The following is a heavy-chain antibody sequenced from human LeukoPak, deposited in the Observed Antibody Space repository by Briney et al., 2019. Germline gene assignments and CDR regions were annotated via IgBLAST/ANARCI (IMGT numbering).Heavy chain of an antibody. CDR3: ARSNRFDY. CDR2: IYTSGST. J-gene: IGHJ4*02. D-gene: IGHD4-11*01. Sequence: SETLSLTCTVSGGSISSGSYYWSWIRQPAGKGLEWIGRIYTSGSTKYNPSLKSRVTISVDRSKNQFSLKLSSVTAADTAVYYCARSNRFDYWGQGTLVTVSS. V-gene: IGHV4-61*02. CDR1: GGSISSGSYY.